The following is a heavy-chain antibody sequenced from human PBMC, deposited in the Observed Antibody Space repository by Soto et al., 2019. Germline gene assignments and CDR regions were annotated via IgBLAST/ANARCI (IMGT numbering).Heavy chain of an antibody. CDR1: GFTFSSYG. J-gene: IGHJ4*02. D-gene: IGHD2-2*01. Sequence: GGSLRLSCAASGFTFSSYGMHWVRQAPGKGLEWVAVISYDGSNKYYADSVKGRFTISRDNSKNTLYLQMNSLRAEDTAVYYCAKTPPYQLLWEAPFDYWGQGTLVTVSS. CDR2: ISYDGSNK. CDR3: AKTPPYQLLWEAPFDY. V-gene: IGHV3-30*18.